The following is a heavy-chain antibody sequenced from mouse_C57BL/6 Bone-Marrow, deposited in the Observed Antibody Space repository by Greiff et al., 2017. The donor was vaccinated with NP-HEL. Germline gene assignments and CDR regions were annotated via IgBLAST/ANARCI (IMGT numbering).Heavy chain of an antibody. V-gene: IGHV1-4*01. J-gene: IGHJ3*01. CDR1: GYTFTSYT. CDR2: INPSSGYT. CDR3: ARMRGYDRAGCAD. D-gene: IGHD2-3*01. Sequence: QVQLQQSGAELARPGASVKMSCKASGYTFTSYTMHWVKQRPVQGLEWIGYINPSSGYTKYNQKFKDKATLTADKSSSTAYMQLSSMTSEDSAVYYCARMRGYDRAGCADWGKGTLVTVAA.